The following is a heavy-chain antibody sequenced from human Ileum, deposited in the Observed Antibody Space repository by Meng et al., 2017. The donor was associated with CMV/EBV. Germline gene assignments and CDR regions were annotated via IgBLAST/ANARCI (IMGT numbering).Heavy chain of an antibody. CDR1: GYTFTGYY. D-gene: IGHD2-8*01. CDR3: ARDQTPGLYCTNGVCYNLGRYGMDV. Sequence: GESLKISCKASGYTFTGYYMHWVRQAPGQGLEWMGWINPNSGGTNYAQKFQGRVTMTRDTSISTAYMELSRLRSDDTAVYYCARDQTPGLYCTNGVCYNLGRYGMDVWGQGTTVTVSS. V-gene: IGHV1-2*02. CDR2: INPNSGGT. J-gene: IGHJ6*02.